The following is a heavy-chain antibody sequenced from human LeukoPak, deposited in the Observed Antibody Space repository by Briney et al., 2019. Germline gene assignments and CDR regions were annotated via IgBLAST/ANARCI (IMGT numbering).Heavy chain of an antibody. V-gene: IGHV4-59*11. J-gene: IGHJ4*02. CDR3: AREGDGSGYYDY. CDR1: GASIRSHY. CDR2: MYYSGST. Sequence: PSETLSLTCTVSGASIRSHYWSWIRQPPGKGLEWIGYMYYSGSTNYNPSLKSRVTISVDTSKNRFSLKLSSVTAADTAVYYCAREGDGSGYYDYWGQGTLVTVSS. D-gene: IGHD3-22*01.